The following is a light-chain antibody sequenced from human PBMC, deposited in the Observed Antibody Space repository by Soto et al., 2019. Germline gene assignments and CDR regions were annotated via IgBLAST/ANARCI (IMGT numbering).Light chain of an antibody. V-gene: IGKV4-1*01. CDR3: QQYFSAPYT. Sequence: DIVMTQSPDSLAVSLGDRATISCRSSQSLLYSSNSKNYLAWYQQKPRQPPRLLLYWASTRKSGVPDRFSGSGSGTGFTLTITSLQAEDVAVYYCQQYFSAPYTFGQGTKLEIK. J-gene: IGKJ2*01. CDR2: WAS. CDR1: QSLLYSSNSKNY.